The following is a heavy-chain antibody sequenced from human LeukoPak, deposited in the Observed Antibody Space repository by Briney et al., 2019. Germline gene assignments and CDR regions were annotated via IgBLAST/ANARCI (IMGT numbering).Heavy chain of an antibody. CDR1: GYTLSDLS. CDR2: FDPEDGQR. J-gene: IGHJ1*01. CDR3: TSGTEAVPVRF. Sequence: ASVKVSCKVSGYTLSDLSMHWVRQAPGQGLEWMGGFDPEDGQRNYAQKFQGRAIMTEDTSTNTAYMDLSSLRSEDTAIYLCTSGTEAVPVRFWGQGTLVTVSS. V-gene: IGHV1-24*01. D-gene: IGHD3-10*01.